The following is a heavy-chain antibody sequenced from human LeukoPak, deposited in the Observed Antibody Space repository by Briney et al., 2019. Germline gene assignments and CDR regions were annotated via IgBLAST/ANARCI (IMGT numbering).Heavy chain of an antibody. V-gene: IGHV4-4*07. CDR3: ARRDISSGWSFDY. J-gene: IGHJ4*02. CDR2: IHTSGST. CDR1: GGSISNYH. D-gene: IGHD6-19*01. Sequence: SETLSLTCTVSGGSISNYHWSWIRQPTGKGLEWIGQIHTSGSTNYNPPLKSRVTMSIDTPENQLSLTVRSVTAADTAVYYCARRDISSGWSFDYWGQGTLVTVCS.